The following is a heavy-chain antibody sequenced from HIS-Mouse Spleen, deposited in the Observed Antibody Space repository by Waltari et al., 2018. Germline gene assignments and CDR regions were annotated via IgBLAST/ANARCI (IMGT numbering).Heavy chain of an antibody. J-gene: IGHJ4*02. CDR1: CCSLSMSSDY. D-gene: IGHD1-26*01. CDR3: ARDEWELVDY. Sequence: QLQLQESGPGLVKPSETLSLTCTVPCCSLSMSSDYLGWIRQPPGKGLEWIGSIYYSGSTYYNPSLKSRVTISVDTSKNQFSLKLSSVTAADTAVYYCARDEWELVDYWGQGTLVTVSS. V-gene: IGHV4-39*07. CDR2: IYYSGST.